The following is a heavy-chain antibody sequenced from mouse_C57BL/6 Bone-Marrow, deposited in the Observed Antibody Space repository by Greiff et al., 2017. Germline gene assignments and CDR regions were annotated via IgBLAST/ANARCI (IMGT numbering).Heavy chain of an antibody. D-gene: IGHD2-3*01. CDR3: ARMGGAMDY. V-gene: IGHV1-82*01. Sequence: QVQLQQSGPELVKPGASVKISCKASGYAFSSSWMNWVKQRPGKGLEWIGRIYPGDGDTNYNGQLKGKATLTADKSSSTSYMHLSSLTSEDSAVYFCARMGGAMDYWGQGTSGTVSS. CDR1: GYAFSSSW. CDR2: IYPGDGDT. J-gene: IGHJ4*01.